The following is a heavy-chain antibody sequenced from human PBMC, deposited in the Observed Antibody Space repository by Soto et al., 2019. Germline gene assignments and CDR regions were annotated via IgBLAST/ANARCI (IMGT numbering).Heavy chain of an antibody. J-gene: IGHJ4*02. CDR1: GFTFSNYA. CDR2: TSYDGNNE. D-gene: IGHD1-1*01. CDR3: AKDKGVFNWATSYFDY. V-gene: IGHV3-30*18. Sequence: PEGTLRLSCAPSGFTFSNYAMHWVRQAPGKGLEWVALTSYDGNNEYYTDSVKGRFTISRDNSKNTLFLQMNSPRPEDTTVYYCAKDKGVFNWATSYFDYWGQGALVTIFS.